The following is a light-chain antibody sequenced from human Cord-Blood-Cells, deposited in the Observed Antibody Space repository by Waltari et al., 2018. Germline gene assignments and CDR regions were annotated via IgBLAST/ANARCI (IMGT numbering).Light chain of an antibody. Sequence: QSALTQPRSVSGSPGQSVTISCTGTSSDVGGYNYVSWYQQHPGKAPKLMIYDVSKRTPGVPDRFSGSKSGNTASLTISGLQAEDEADYYCCSYAGSYPFDYVFGTGTKVTVL. V-gene: IGLV2-11*01. CDR3: CSYAGSYPFDYV. J-gene: IGLJ1*01. CDR2: DVS. CDR1: SSDVGGYNY.